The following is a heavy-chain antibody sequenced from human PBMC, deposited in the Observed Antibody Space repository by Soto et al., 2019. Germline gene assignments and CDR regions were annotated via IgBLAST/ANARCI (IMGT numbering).Heavy chain of an antibody. CDR1: GYTFTGYY. Sequence: QVQLVQSGAEVKKPGASVKVSCKASGYTFTGYYMHWVRQAPGQGLEWMGWINPNSGGTNYAQKFQGWVTMTRDTSISTAYMELSWLRSDDTAVYYCARDGDCSGGSCYLPYYYGMDVWGQGTTVTVSS. V-gene: IGHV1-2*04. CDR2: INPNSGGT. CDR3: ARDGDCSGGSCYLPYYYGMDV. J-gene: IGHJ6*02. D-gene: IGHD2-15*01.